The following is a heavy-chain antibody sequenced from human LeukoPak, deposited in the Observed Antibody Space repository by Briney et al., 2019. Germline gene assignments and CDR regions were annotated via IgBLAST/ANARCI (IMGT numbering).Heavy chain of an antibody. D-gene: IGHD2-2*01. V-gene: IGHV4-30-2*01. J-gene: IGHJ5*02. CDR3: ARGPYYCSSTSCPPGGFDP. CDR1: GGSISSGGYS. Sequence: SQTLSPTCAVSGGSISSGGYSWSWIRQPPGKGLEWIGYIYHSGSTYYNPSLKSRVTISVDRSKNQFSLKLSSVTAADTAVYYCARGPYYCSSTSCPPGGFDPWGQGTLVTVSS. CDR2: IYHSGST.